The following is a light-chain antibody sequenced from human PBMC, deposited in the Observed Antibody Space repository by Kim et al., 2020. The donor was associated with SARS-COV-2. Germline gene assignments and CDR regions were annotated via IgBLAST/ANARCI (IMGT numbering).Light chain of an antibody. CDR2: GTS. Sequence: EIVLTQSPGTLSLAPGERATLSCRASQSVSSNYLAWYQQTPGQAPRLLIYGTSSRATGIPDRFSGSGSGTNFTLTISRLEPEDFAVYYCQQYSSSVTFGQGTKVDIK. J-gene: IGKJ1*01. CDR1: QSVSSNY. V-gene: IGKV3-20*01. CDR3: QQYSSSVT.